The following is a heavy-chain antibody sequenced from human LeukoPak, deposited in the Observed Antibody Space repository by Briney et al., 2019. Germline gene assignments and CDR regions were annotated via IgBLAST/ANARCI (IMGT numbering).Heavy chain of an antibody. V-gene: IGHV4-59*08. Sequence: SETLSLTCTVSGGSISSYYWSWIRQPPGKGLEWIGYFHYSGSTNYNPSLKSRVTISVDTSKNQFSLKLSSVTAADTAVYYCARLGDSSSRLYYFDYWGQGTLVTVSS. J-gene: IGHJ4*02. D-gene: IGHD6-6*01. CDR2: FHYSGST. CDR3: ARLGDSSSRLYYFDY. CDR1: GGSISSYY.